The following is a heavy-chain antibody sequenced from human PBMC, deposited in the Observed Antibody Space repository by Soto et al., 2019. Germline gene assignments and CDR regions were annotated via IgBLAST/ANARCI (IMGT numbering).Heavy chain of an antibody. J-gene: IGHJ5*02. V-gene: IGHV1-18*01. CDR3: ARDLFPHDSSGYYNCFDP. CDR2: ISAYNGNT. CDR1: GYTFTSYG. D-gene: IGHD3-22*01. Sequence: ASVKVSGKASGYTFTSYGISWVRQAPGQGLEWMGWISAYNGNTNYAQKLQGRVTMTTDTSTSTAYMELRSLRSDDTAVYYCARDLFPHDSSGYYNCFDPWGQGTMVTVSS.